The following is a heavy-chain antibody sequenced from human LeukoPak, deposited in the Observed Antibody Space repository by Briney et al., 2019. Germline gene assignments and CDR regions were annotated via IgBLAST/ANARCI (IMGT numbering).Heavy chain of an antibody. Sequence: SETLSLTCAVYGGSFSGYYWSWIRQPPGKGLEWIGEINHSGGTNYNPSLKSRVTISVDTSKNQFSLKLSSVTAADTAVYYCARVSSATADDAFDIWGQGTMVTVSS. CDR1: GGSFSGYY. D-gene: IGHD2-2*01. V-gene: IGHV4-34*01. J-gene: IGHJ3*02. CDR2: INHSGGT. CDR3: ARVSSATADDAFDI.